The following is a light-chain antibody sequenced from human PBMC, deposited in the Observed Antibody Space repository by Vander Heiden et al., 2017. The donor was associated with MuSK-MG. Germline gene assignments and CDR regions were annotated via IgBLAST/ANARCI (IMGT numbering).Light chain of an antibody. CDR2: KDS. CDR3: YCATDNYLGL. CDR1: ALGRKY. Sequence: YELTQPPSVSVSPGQTATITCRGDALGRKYARCFQQQQGHPPLLLVYKDSERPSGIPERFSGSSSGTTNTLTNSGAQVEDEAEYYCYCATDNYLGLFGGGTKLTVL. J-gene: IGLJ2*01. V-gene: IGLV3-27*01.